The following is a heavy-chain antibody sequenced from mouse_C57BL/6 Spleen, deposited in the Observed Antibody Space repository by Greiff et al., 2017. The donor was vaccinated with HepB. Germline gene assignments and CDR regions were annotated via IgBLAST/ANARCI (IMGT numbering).Heavy chain of an antibody. CDR3: ASAYYSKSYFDY. D-gene: IGHD2-5*01. J-gene: IGHJ2*01. Sequence: VQLQESGAELARPGASVKLSCKASGYTFTSYGISWVKQRTGQGLEWIGEIYPRSGNTYYNEKFKGKATLTADKSSSTAYMELRSLTSEDSAVYFCASAYYSKSYFDYWGQGTTRTVSS. CDR2: IYPRSGNT. V-gene: IGHV1-81*01. CDR1: GYTFTSYG.